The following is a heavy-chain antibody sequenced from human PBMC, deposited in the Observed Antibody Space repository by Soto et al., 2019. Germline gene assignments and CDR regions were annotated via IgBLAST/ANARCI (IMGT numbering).Heavy chain of an antibody. CDR2: VENSGST. D-gene: IGHD2-2*01. Sequence: SETLSLTCSVSGGSVSGESYYWSWIRQTPGKGLDWIGNVENSGSTKYNPSLKSRVTISVDTSKNQFSLKLSSVTGADTAVYYCARSPMGYCSSSTCQGTWFDPWGQGTLVTVSS. V-gene: IGHV4-61*01. CDR3: ARSPMGYCSSSTCQGTWFDP. J-gene: IGHJ5*02. CDR1: GGSVSGESYY.